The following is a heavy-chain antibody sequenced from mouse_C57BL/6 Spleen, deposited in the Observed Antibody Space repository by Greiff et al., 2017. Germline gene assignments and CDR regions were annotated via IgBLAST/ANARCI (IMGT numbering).Heavy chain of an antibody. D-gene: IGHD1-1*01. CDR2: IRNKANNHAT. CDR1: GFTFSDAW. CDR3: TRGVVATDYAMDY. V-gene: IGHV6-6*01. Sequence: EVQGVESGGGLVQPGGSMKLSCAASGFTFSDAWMDWVRQSPERGLEWVAEIRNKANNHATYYAESVKGRFTISRDDSKSSVYLQMNSLRAEDTGIYYCTRGVVATDYAMDYWGQGTSVTVSS. J-gene: IGHJ4*01.